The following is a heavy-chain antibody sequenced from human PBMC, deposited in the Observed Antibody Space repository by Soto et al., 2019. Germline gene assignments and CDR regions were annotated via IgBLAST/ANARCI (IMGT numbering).Heavy chain of an antibody. CDR1: GYSLTSYW. J-gene: IGHJ4*02. CDR2: IDPSDSYT. V-gene: IGHV5-10-1*01. Sequence: GESLKISCKGSGYSLTSYWISWVRQMPGKGLEWMGRIDPSDSYTNYSPSFQGHVTISADKSISTAYLQWSSLKASDTAMYYCARQAGYSYGQPHYWGQGTLVTVS. D-gene: IGHD5-18*01. CDR3: ARQAGYSYGQPHY.